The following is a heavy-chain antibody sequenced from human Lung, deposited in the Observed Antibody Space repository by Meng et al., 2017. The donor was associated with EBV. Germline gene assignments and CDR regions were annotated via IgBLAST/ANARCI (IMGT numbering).Heavy chain of an antibody. D-gene: IGHD2-2*01. CDR2: MNPNSENA. V-gene: IGHV1-8*01. CDR1: GYTFTSYD. CDR3: ARDVVVPAALTVRIDY. Sequence: QVQLVQSGAEVKKXXXXXKXXVXXSGYTFTSYDINWVRQATGQGLEWLAWMNPNSENAGYAQKFQGRVTITRDTSASTAYMELSSLRSEDTAVYYCARDVVVPAALTVRIDYWGQGTLVTV. J-gene: IGHJ4*02.